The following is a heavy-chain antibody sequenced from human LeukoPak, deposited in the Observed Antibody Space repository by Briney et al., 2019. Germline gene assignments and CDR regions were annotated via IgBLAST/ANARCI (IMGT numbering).Heavy chain of an antibody. J-gene: IGHJ4*02. CDR3: ARDRSYCGGDCYSEGDY. D-gene: IGHD2-21*02. CDR2: IRYDGSNK. Sequence: GGSLRLSCAASGFTFSSYGMHWVRQAPGKGLEWVAFIRYDGSNKYYADSVKGRFTISRDNSKNTLYLQMNSLRAEDTAVYYCARDRSYCGGDCYSEGDYWGQGTLVTVSS. CDR1: GFTFSSYG. V-gene: IGHV3-30*02.